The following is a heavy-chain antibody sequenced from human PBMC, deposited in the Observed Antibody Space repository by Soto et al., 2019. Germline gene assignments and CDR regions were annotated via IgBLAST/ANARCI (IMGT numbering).Heavy chain of an antibody. Sequence: QVQLQESGPGLVKPSETLSLTCTVSGGSVSSGSYYWSWIRQPPGKGLEWIGYIYYSGSTNYNPSLKSRVTISVDTSKNQFSLKLSSVTAADTAVYYCARDVYVAGPLGFDYWGQGTLVTVSS. CDR1: GGSVSSGSYY. CDR3: ARDVYVAGPLGFDY. V-gene: IGHV4-61*01. CDR2: IYYSGST. J-gene: IGHJ4*02. D-gene: IGHD6-19*01.